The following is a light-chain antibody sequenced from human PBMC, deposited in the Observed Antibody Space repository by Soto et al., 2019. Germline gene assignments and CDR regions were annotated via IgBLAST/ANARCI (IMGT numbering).Light chain of an antibody. J-gene: IGLJ2*01. V-gene: IGLV2-14*01. Sequence: QSALTQPASVSGSPGQSITISCTGTSSDVGGYNYVSWYQQHPGKVPKLMIYEVNNRPSGVSSRFSGSKSGNTASLTISRLQAEDEADYYCSSYTTSNTPVIFGGGTKVTVL. CDR3: SSYTTSNTPVI. CDR2: EVN. CDR1: SSDVGGYNY.